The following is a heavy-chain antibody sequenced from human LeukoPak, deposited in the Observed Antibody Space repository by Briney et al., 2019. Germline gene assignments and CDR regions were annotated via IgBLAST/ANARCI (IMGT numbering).Heavy chain of an antibody. Sequence: SETLSLTCTVSGGSISSYYWSWIRQPPGKGLEWIGEINHSGSTNYNPSLKSRVTISVDTSKNQFSLKLSSVTAADTAVYYCARVPGGEQWLVWFADYWGQGTLVTVSS. CDR1: GGSISSYY. CDR2: INHSGST. D-gene: IGHD6-19*01. J-gene: IGHJ4*02. CDR3: ARVPGGEQWLVWFADY. V-gene: IGHV4-34*01.